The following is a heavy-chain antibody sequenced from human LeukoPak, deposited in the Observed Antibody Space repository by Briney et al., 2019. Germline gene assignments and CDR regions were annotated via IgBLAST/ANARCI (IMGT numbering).Heavy chain of an antibody. D-gene: IGHD2-21*02. CDR3: AKDWAPYCGGDCYFNY. CDR2: ISYDGTNK. V-gene: IGHV3-30*18. CDR1: GFIFNNYG. J-gene: IGHJ4*02. Sequence: GGSLRLSCAASGFIFNNYGMHWVRQAPGKGLEWVAVISYDGTNKNYADSVKGRFTISGDSSKNTVYLQMNSLRVEDTAVYYCAKDWAPYCGGDCYFNYWGQGTLVTVSS.